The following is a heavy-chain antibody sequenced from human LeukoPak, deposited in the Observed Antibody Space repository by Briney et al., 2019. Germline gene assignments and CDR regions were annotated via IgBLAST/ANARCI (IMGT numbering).Heavy chain of an antibody. V-gene: IGHV4-59*01. CDR2: IYYSGST. CDR3: AREGYCGGDCYSGNAFDI. J-gene: IGHJ3*02. D-gene: IGHD2-21*02. CDR1: GGSISSYY. Sequence: SETLSLTCTVSGGSISSYYWSWIRQPPGKGLEWIGYIYYSGSTNYNPSLKSRVTISVDTSKNQFSLKLSSVTAADTAVYYCAREGYCGGDCYSGNAFDIWGQGTMVTVSS.